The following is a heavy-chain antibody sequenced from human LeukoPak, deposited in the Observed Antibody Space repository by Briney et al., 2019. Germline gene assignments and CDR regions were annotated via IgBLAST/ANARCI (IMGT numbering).Heavy chain of an antibody. V-gene: IGHV3-13*01. D-gene: IGHD3-16*01. CDR1: GFTFSSYD. CDR3: ARWFGGVIGYFDY. CDR2: IGTAGDT. Sequence: GGSLRLTCAVSGFTFSSYDMHWVRQATGKGLEWVSAIGTAGDTYYPGSVKGRFTISRENAKNSLYLQMNSLRAGDTAVYYCARWFGGVIGYFDYWGQGTLVTVSS. J-gene: IGHJ4*02.